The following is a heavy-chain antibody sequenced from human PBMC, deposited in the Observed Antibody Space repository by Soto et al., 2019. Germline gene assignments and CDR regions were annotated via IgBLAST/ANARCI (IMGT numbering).Heavy chain of an antibody. J-gene: IGHJ5*02. CDR3: ARMETFGSLNWFDP. Sequence: GASVKVSCKASGYSFTNNDVSWVRRATGQGLEWMGWMNPGSGDTGYAQKFQGRVTMTRDISIATAYMELSSLRSDDTAIYYCARMETFGSLNWFDPWGQGTLVTVPQ. CDR1: GYSFTNND. CDR2: MNPGSGDT. D-gene: IGHD3-16*01. V-gene: IGHV1-8*01.